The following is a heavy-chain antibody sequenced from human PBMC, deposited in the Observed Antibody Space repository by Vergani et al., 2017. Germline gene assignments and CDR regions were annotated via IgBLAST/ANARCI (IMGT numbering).Heavy chain of an antibody. CDR3: AKERLWFPSKDFDY. Sequence: EVQLVESGGGLVQPGGSLRLSCAASGFTFSSYLMSWVRQAPGKGLEWVSNIKQDGSEKYYLDSVKGRFTISRDNSKNTLYLQMNSLRAEDTAVYYCAKERLWFPSKDFDYWGQGTLVTVSS. J-gene: IGHJ4*02. CDR2: IKQDGSEK. V-gene: IGHV3-7*01. D-gene: IGHD3-10*01. CDR1: GFTFSSYL.